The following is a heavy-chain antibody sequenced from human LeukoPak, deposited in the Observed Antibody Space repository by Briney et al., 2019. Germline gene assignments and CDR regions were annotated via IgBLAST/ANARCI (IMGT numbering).Heavy chain of an antibody. V-gene: IGHV3-30*02. D-gene: IGHD3-10*01. CDR3: AKDHGSGSQYNSLLDY. J-gene: IGHJ4*02. CDR1: GFTFSSYG. CDR2: IRYDGSNK. Sequence: GGSLRLSCAASGFTFSSYGMHWVRQAPGKGLEWVAFIRYDGSNKYYADSVKGRFTISRDNSKNTLYPQMNSLRAEDTAVYYCAKDHGSGSQYNSLLDYWGQGTLVTVSS.